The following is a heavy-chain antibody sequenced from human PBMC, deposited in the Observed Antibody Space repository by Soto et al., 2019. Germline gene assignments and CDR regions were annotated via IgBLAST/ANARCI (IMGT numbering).Heavy chain of an antibody. J-gene: IGHJ6*02. CDR2: INPSGGST. CDR1: GYTFTSYY. Sequence: QVQLVQSGAEVKKPGASVKVSCKASGYTFTSYYMHWVRQAPGQGLEWMGIINPSGGSTSYAQKFQGRVTMTRDTSTSTVYMELSSLRSEDTAVYYCARDIVVVVAATIYYYYGMDVWGQGTTVTVSS. V-gene: IGHV1-46*01. D-gene: IGHD2-15*01. CDR3: ARDIVVVVAATIYYYYGMDV.